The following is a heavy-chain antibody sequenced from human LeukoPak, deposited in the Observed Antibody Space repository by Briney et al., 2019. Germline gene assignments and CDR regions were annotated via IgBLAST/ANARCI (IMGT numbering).Heavy chain of an antibody. D-gene: IGHD3-22*01. CDR1: GYTFTGYY. Sequence: GASVKVSCKASGYTFTGYYMHWVRQAPGQGLEWMGWINPNSGGTNYAQKLQGRVTMTRDTSISTAYMELSRLRSDDTAVYYCARVPVFSSPYYYDSSGYPFYYWGQGTLVTVSS. CDR2: INPNSGGT. J-gene: IGHJ4*02. V-gene: IGHV1-2*02. CDR3: ARVPVFSSPYYYDSSGYPFYY.